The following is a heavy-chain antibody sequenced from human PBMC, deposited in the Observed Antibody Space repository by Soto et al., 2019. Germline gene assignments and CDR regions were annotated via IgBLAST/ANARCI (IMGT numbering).Heavy chain of an antibody. V-gene: IGHV1-69*01. Sequence: QVQLVQSGAEVKKPGSSVKVSCKASGGTFSSYAISLVRQAPGQGLEWMGGIIPIFGTANYAQKFQGRVTITADESTSTAYMELSSLRSEDTAVYYCARDQYYYDSSGYSGYYYYGMDVWGQGTTVTVSS. CDR3: ARDQYYYDSSGYSGYYYYGMDV. CDR1: GGTFSSYA. CDR2: IIPIFGTA. J-gene: IGHJ6*02. D-gene: IGHD3-22*01.